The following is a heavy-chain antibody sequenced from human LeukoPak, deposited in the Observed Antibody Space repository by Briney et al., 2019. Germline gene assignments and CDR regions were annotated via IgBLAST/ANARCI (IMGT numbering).Heavy chain of an antibody. Sequence: GGSLRLSCAASGFTFSDHYMDWVRQAPGKGLEWVGRTRNKANSYTTEYAASVKGRFTISGDDSKNSLYLQMNSLKTEDTAVYYCARGRGDQYYYDSSGYYGIYYYYYMDVWGKGTTVTVSS. CDR3: ARGRGDQYYYDSSGYYGIYYYYYMDV. V-gene: IGHV3-72*01. J-gene: IGHJ6*03. CDR1: GFTFSDHY. CDR2: TRNKANSYTT. D-gene: IGHD3-22*01.